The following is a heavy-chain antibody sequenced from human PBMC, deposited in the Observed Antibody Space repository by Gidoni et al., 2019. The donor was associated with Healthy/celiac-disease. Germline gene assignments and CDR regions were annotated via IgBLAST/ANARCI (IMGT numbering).Heavy chain of an antibody. CDR2: IYYSGST. V-gene: IGHV4-61*01. D-gene: IGHD3-22*01. J-gene: IGHJ4*02. Sequence: QVQLQESGPGLVKPSETLSLTCTVSGGSVSIGSYYWSWIRQPPGKGLEWIGYIYYSGSTNYNPSLKSRVTISVDTSKNQFSLKLSSVTAADTAGYYCATDYYDSSCYYIFDYWGQGTLVTVSS. CDR1: GGSVSIGSYY. CDR3: ATDYYDSSCYYIFDY.